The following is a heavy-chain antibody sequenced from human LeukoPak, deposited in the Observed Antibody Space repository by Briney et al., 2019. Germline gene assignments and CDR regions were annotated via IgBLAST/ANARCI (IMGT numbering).Heavy chain of an antibody. CDR3: ARGDYGGNGNDY. Sequence: GGSLRLSCAASGFTFSSYAMHWVRQAPGKGLEWVAVISYDGSNKYYADSVKGRFTISRDNSKNTQYLQMNSLRAEDTAVYYCARGDYGGNGNDYWGQGTLVTVSS. J-gene: IGHJ4*02. D-gene: IGHD4-23*01. CDR2: ISYDGSNK. V-gene: IGHV3-30-3*01. CDR1: GFTFSSYA.